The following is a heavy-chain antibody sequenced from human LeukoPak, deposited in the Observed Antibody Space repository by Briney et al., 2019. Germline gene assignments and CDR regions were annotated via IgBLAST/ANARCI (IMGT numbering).Heavy chain of an antibody. V-gene: IGHV4-39*07. CDR2: IFYSGST. J-gene: IGHJ3*02. D-gene: IGHD3-22*01. CDR3: AKFNGYGLIDI. Sequence: SETLSLTCTVSSVSISTINYYSGWVRQPPGKALEWIRNIFYSGSTYYSPSLKSRVTISLDTSRTQFSLKLNYVTDAATAVYYCAKFNGYGLIDIWGQGTMVTVSS. CDR1: SVSISTINYY.